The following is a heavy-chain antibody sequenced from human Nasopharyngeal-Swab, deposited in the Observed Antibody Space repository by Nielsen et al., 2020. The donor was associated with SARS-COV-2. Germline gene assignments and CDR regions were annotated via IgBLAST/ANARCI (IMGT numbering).Heavy chain of an antibody. CDR1: GVSISSGGYS. D-gene: IGHD6-13*01. Sequence: LRLSCAFSGVSISSGGYSWSWIRQPPGQGLEWIGYIYHSGSTYYNPSLKSRVTISVDRSKNQFSLKLSSVTAADTAVYYCARVFQEQQLAGGYYYGMDVWGQGTTVTVSS. CDR3: ARVFQEQQLAGGYYYGMDV. CDR2: IYHSGST. V-gene: IGHV4-30-2*01. J-gene: IGHJ6*02.